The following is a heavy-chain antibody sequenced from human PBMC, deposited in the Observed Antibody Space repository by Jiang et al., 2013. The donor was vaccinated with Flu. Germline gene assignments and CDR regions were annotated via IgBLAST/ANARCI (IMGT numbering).Heavy chain of an antibody. V-gene: IGHV4-59*01. CDR1: GGSISSSY. CDR3: ARGGSSWYGGRFDS. J-gene: IGHJ4*02. CDR2: IYDSGST. D-gene: IGHD6-13*01. Sequence: GPGLVKPSETLSLTCTVSGGSISSSYWSWIRQPPGKGLEWIGYIYDSGSTNYNSSLKSRVTISVDTSKKQFSLKLSSVTAADTAVYYCARGGSSWYGGRFDSWGQGTLVTVSS.